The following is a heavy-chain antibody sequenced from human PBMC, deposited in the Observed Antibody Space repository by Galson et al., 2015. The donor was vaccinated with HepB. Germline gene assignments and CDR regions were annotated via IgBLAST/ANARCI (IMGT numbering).Heavy chain of an antibody. V-gene: IGHV3-23*01. J-gene: IGHJ5*01. CDR2: ISDSGGST. CDR1: GFNFSNYA. D-gene: IGHD1-1*01. Sequence: SLRLSCAASGFNFSNYAIRWVRQAPGKGLEWVAAISDSGGSTYYADSVKGRITISRDNSKNTLYLQMNSLKTEDTAVYYCTTTWNDSWGQGTLVTVSS. CDR3: TTTWNDS.